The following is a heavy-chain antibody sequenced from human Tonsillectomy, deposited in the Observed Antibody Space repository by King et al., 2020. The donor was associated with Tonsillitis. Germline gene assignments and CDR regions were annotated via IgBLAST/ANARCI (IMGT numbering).Heavy chain of an antibody. J-gene: IGHJ4*02. Sequence: LQLQESGPGLVKPSETLSLTCTVSGGSFSSYYWSWIRQPPGKGLEWIGYIYYSGSTNYNPSLKSRVTISVDTSKNQFSLKLNSVTAADTAVYYCARRNYYDSSGYPYFDYWGQGTLVTVSS. CDR3: ARRNYYDSSGYPYFDY. V-gene: IGHV4-59*08. CDR1: GGSFSSYY. CDR2: IYYSGST. D-gene: IGHD3-22*01.